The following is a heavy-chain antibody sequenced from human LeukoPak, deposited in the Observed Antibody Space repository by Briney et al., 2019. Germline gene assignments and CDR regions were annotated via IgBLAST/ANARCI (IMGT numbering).Heavy chain of an antibody. CDR2: IYYSGST. J-gene: IGHJ4*02. CDR1: GGSISSYY. Sequence: PSETLSLTCTVSGGSISSYYWSWIRQPPGKGLEWTGYIYYSGSTNYNPSLKSRVTISVDTSKNQFSLKLSSVTAADTAVYYCAREGNFNYGDYYFYYWGLGTLVTVSS. D-gene: IGHD4-17*01. V-gene: IGHV4-59*01. CDR3: AREGNFNYGDYYFYY.